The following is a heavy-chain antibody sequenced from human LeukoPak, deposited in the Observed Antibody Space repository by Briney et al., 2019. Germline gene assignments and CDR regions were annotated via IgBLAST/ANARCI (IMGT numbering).Heavy chain of an antibody. Sequence: SVKVSCKASGGTFSSYAISWVRQAPGQGLEWMGGIIPIFGTANYAQKFQGRVTITADESTSTAYMELSSLKSQDTAVYSLAKKKYHGTRNVAFDIWGKGKMVTVSS. V-gene: IGHV1-69*01. CDR3: AKKKYHGTRNVAFDI. D-gene: IGHD1-1*01. CDR2: IIPIFGTA. CDR1: GGTFSSYA. J-gene: IGHJ3*02.